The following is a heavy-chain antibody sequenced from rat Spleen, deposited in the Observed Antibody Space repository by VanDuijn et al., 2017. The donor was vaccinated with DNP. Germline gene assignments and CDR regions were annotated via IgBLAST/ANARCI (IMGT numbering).Heavy chain of an antibody. CDR2: ISSGGTS. CDR3: ARSDYARGWFAS. Sequence: QVQLKESGPGLVQPSQTLSLTCTVSGFSLTSNSVHWVRQPPGKSLEWIAAISSGGTSYYNSTLRSRLTITRDTSQSQLFLKMNSLQTEDTATYFCARSDYARGWFASWGQGTLVTVSS. CDR1: GFSLTSNS. D-gene: IGHD1-11*01. V-gene: IGHV2S12*01. J-gene: IGHJ3*01.